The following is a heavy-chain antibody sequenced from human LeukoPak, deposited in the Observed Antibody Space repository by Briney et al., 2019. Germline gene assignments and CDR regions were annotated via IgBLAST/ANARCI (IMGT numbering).Heavy chain of an antibody. D-gene: IGHD6-13*01. Sequence: ASLKVSCKASGYTFTSYYMHWVRQAPGQGLDWMGIINPSGGRTSYAQKFQGRVTMTRDTSTSTVYMDLSSLRSEHTAVYYCARDTAAHIWSYYFDYWGQGTLVTVFS. V-gene: IGHV1-46*01. CDR1: GYTFTSYY. CDR3: ARDTAAHIWSYYFDY. J-gene: IGHJ4*02. CDR2: INPSGGRT.